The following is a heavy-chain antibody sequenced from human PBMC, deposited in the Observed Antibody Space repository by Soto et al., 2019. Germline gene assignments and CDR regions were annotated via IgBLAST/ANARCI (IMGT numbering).Heavy chain of an antibody. Sequence: GGSLRLSCAASGFTFSSYAMHWVRQAPGKGLEWVAVISYDGSNKYYADSVKGRFTISRDNSKNTLYLQMNSLRAEDTAVYYCARDLPITIFGVVNGMDVWGQGATVTVSS. CDR1: GFTFSSYA. CDR3: ARDLPITIFGVVNGMDV. V-gene: IGHV3-30-3*01. J-gene: IGHJ6*02. D-gene: IGHD3-3*01. CDR2: ISYDGSNK.